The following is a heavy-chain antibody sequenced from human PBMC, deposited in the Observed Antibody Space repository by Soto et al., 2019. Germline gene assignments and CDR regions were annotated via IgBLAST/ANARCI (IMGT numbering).Heavy chain of an antibody. CDR1: GFTFSSYA. CDR3: ARCGYSYGIDY. V-gene: IGHV3-30-3*01. D-gene: IGHD5-18*01. J-gene: IGHJ4*02. Sequence: PGGSLRLSCAASGFTFSSYAMHWVRQAPGKGLEWVAVISYDGSNKYYADSVKGRFTISRDNSKNTLYLQMNSLRAEDTAVYYCARCGYSYGIDYSGQGTLVTVS. CDR2: ISYDGSNK.